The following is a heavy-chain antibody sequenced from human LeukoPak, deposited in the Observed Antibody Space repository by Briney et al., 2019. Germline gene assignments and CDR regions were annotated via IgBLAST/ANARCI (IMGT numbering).Heavy chain of an antibody. CDR2: IYYSGST. Sequence: SETLSLTCTVSGGSISSYYWSWIRQPPGKGLEWIGYIYYSGSTNYNPSLKSRVTISVDTSKTQFSLKLSSVTAADTAVYYCASSSGSGYYSAFDIWGQGTMVTVSS. CDR1: GGSISSYY. J-gene: IGHJ3*02. V-gene: IGHV4-59*01. D-gene: IGHD3-22*01. CDR3: ASSSGSGYYSAFDI.